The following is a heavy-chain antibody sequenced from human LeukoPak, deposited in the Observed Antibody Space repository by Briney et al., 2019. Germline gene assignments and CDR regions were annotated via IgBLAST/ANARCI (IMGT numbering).Heavy chain of an antibody. CDR2: IIPIFGTA. V-gene: IGHV1-69*05. D-gene: IGHD3-10*01. CDR3: ARDRGYPGDY. Sequence: ASVKVSCKASGGTFSSYAISWVRQAPGQGLEWMGGIIPIFGTANYAQKLQGRVTMTTDTSTSTAYMELRSLRSDDTAVYYCARDRGYPGDYWGQGTLVTVSS. J-gene: IGHJ4*02. CDR1: GGTFSSYA.